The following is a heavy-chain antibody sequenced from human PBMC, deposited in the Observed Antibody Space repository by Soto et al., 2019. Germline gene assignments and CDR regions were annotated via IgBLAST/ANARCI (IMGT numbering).Heavy chain of an antibody. CDR1: GGSISSSSYY. J-gene: IGHJ4*02. CDR2: IYYSGST. Sequence: PSETLSLTCTVSGGSISSSSYYWGWIRQPPGKGLEWIGSIYYSGSTYYNPSLKSRVTISVDTSKNQFSLKLSSVTAADTAVYYCARLRWGRVPAAKNFDYWGQGTLVTVSS. D-gene: IGHD2-2*01. CDR3: ARLRWGRVPAAKNFDY. V-gene: IGHV4-39*01.